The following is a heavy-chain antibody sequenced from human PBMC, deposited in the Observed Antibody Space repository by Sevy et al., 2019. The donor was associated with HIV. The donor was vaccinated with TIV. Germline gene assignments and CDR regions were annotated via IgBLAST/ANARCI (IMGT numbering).Heavy chain of an antibody. V-gene: IGHV3-7*03. D-gene: IGHD3-3*01. J-gene: IGHJ4*02. CDR3: ARGSGDFWSGYHYFDY. CDR1: GFTFSSYW. Sequence: GGSLRLSCAASGFTFSSYWMSWVRQAPGKGLEWVANIKQDGSEKYYVDSVKGRFTISRDNAKNTLYLQMNSLRAEDTAVYYCARGSGDFWSGYHYFDYWGQGTLVTVSS. CDR2: IKQDGSEK.